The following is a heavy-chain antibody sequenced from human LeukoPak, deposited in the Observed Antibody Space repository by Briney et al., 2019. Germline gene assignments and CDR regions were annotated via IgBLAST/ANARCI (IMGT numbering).Heavy chain of an antibody. D-gene: IGHD2-2*01. J-gene: IGHJ4*02. CDR1: GYTFTSYG. CDR2: ISAYNGNT. Sequence: ASVKVSCKASGYTFTSYGISWVRQAPGQGLEWMGWISAYNGNTNYAQKLQGRVTMTTDTSTSTAYMELRSLRSDDTAVYYCARASLSDIVVVPAALWGQGTLVTVSS. CDR3: ARASLSDIVVVPAAL. V-gene: IGHV1-18*01.